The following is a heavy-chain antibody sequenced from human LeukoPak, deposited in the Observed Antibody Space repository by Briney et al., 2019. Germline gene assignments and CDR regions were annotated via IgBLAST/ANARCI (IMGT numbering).Heavy chain of an antibody. CDR3: ARNYYGSGSYLFDY. CDR2: IIPIFGTA. D-gene: IGHD3-10*01. Sequence: SVKVSCKASGYTFTAYYIHWVRQAPGQGLEWMGGIIPIFGTANYAQKFQGRVTITADESTSTAYMELSSLRSEDTAVYYCARNYYGSGSYLFDYWGQGTLVTVSS. J-gene: IGHJ4*02. V-gene: IGHV1-69*13. CDR1: GYTFTAYY.